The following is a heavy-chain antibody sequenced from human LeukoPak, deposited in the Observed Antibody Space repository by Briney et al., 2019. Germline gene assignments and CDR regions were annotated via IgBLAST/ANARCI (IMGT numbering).Heavy chain of an antibody. J-gene: IGHJ4*02. V-gene: IGHV3-74*01. CDR2: INSDGSTT. CDR1: GFTFSSAW. D-gene: IGHD3-10*01. Sequence: GGSLILSCAASGFTFSSAWMHWVRQAPGKGLVWVSRINSDGSTTSYADSVKGRFTISRDNAKNTLYLQMNSLRAEDTAVYYCARDLTGNVLDYWGQGTLVTISS. CDR3: ARDLTGNVLDY.